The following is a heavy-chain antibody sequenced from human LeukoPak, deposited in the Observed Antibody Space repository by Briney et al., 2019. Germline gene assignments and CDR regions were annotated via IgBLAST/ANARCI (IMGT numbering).Heavy chain of an antibody. CDR1: GYSFTSYW. CDR2: IYPGDSDT. CDR3: ARHGSYSSSWSSYYYYGMDV. Sequence: PGESLKISCKGSGYSFTSYWIGWVRQMPGKGLEWMGIIYPGDSDTRYSPSFQGQVTISADKSISTAYLQWSSLKASDTAMYYCARHGSYSSSWSSYYYYGMDVWGQGTTVTVSS. J-gene: IGHJ6*02. V-gene: IGHV5-51*01. D-gene: IGHD6-13*01.